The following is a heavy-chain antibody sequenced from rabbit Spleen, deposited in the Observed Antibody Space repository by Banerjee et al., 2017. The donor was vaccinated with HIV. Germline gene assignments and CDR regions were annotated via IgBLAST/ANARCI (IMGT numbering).Heavy chain of an antibody. V-gene: IGHV1S40*01. Sequence: QSLEESGGDLVKPGASLTLTCTASGFSFSSSYCMCWVRQAPGKGLEWIACIYISSAGTWYASWVKGRFTISKSSSTTGTLQMTSLTGADTATYFCAREDVGAPGYGHAIALWGQGTLVTVS. J-gene: IGHJ6*01. CDR3: AREDVGAPGYGHAIAL. D-gene: IGHD6-1*01. CDR2: IYISSAGT. CDR1: GFSFSSSYC.